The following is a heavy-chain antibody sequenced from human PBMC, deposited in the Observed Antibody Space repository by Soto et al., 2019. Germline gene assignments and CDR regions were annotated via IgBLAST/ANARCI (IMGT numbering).Heavy chain of an antibody. CDR3: ARDPDSSTYAMDV. V-gene: IGHV3-33*01. CDR2: IWSDGSNK. J-gene: IGHJ6*02. D-gene: IGHD6-13*01. Sequence: PGGSLRLSCAASGFTFSSYGMHWVRQAPGKGPEWVAVIWSDGSNKDYADSVKGRVTISRDNSKNTLFLQMNSVRAEDTAVYYCARDPDSSTYAMDVWGQGTTVTVSS. CDR1: GFTFSSYG.